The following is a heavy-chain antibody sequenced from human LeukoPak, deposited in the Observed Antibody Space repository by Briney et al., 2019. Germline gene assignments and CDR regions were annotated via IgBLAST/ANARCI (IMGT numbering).Heavy chain of an antibody. V-gene: IGHV1-24*01. CDR1: GYTLTGLS. CDR2: FDPEDGET. CDR3: ATTLGSGWYTYYDY. J-gene: IGHJ4*02. Sequence: GASVKVSCKVSGYTLTGLSMHWVRQAPGKGLEWMGGFDPEDGETIYAQKFQGRVTMTEDTSTDTAYMELSSLRSEDTAVYYCATTLGSGWYTYYDYWGQGTLVTVSS. D-gene: IGHD6-19*01.